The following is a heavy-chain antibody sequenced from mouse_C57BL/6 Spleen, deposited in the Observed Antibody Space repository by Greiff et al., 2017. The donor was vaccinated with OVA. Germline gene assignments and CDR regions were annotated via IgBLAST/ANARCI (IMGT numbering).Heavy chain of an antibody. J-gene: IGHJ4*01. Sequence: QVQLQQPGTELVKPGASVKLSCKASGYTFTSYWMHWVKQRPGQGLEWIGNINPSNGGPNYNEKFKSKATLTVDKSSSTAYMQLSSLTSEDSADYYGARYSPYYDSSLYAMDYWGKGTSVTVSS. D-gene: IGHD1-1*01. CDR2: INPSNGGP. V-gene: IGHV1-53*01. CDR1: GYTFTSYW. CDR3: ARYSPYYDSSLYAMDY.